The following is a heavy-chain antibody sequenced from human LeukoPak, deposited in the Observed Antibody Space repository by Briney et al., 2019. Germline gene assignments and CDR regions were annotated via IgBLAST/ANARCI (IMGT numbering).Heavy chain of an antibody. Sequence: PSETLSLTCAVYGGSFSSYYWSWIRQPPGKGLEWIGEINHSGSANYNPSLKSRVTISVDTSKDRFSLKLSSVTAADTAVYYCARTVVVVVYAPSDDGFDIWGQGTMVTVSS. CDR3: ARTVVVVVYAPSDDGFDI. D-gene: IGHD2-8*02. CDR1: GGSFSSYY. V-gene: IGHV4-34*01. CDR2: INHSGSA. J-gene: IGHJ3*02.